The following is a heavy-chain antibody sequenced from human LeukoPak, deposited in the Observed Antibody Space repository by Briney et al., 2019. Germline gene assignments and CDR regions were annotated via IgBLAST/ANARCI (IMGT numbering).Heavy chain of an antibody. CDR1: GFTVSSNY. D-gene: IGHD2-2*02. CDR2: IYSGGST. CDR3: AKDFVVVPAAIRASYYYYYGMDV. J-gene: IGHJ6*02. Sequence: GGSLRLSCAASGFTVSSNYMSWVRQAPGKGLEWVSVIYSGGSTYYADSVKGRFTISRDNSKNTLYLQMNSLRAEDTAVYYCAKDFVVVPAAIRASYYYYYGMDVWGQGTTVTVSS. V-gene: IGHV3-53*01.